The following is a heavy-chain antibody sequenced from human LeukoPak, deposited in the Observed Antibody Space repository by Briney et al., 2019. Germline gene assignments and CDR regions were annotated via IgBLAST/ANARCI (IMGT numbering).Heavy chain of an antibody. Sequence: PSETLSLTCTVSGGSIRSYYWSWIRQPPGKGLEWIGYIYYSGSTNYNPSLKSRVTISVDTSKNQFSLKLSSVTAADTAVYYCARGTTAMVSPFDYWDQGTLVTVSS. J-gene: IGHJ4*02. CDR3: ARGTTAMVSPFDY. CDR1: GGSIRSYY. D-gene: IGHD5-18*01. CDR2: IYYSGST. V-gene: IGHV4-59*12.